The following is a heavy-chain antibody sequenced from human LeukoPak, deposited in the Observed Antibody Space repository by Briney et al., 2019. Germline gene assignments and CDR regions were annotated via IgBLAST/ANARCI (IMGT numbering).Heavy chain of an antibody. CDR1: GFTFSSYS. CDR3: ARDGGRGNPPDY. CDR2: ISSSSSYT. V-gene: IGHV3-21*05. J-gene: IGHJ4*02. Sequence: GGSLRLSCAASGFTFSSYSMNWVRQAPGKGLEWVSYISSSSSYTNYADSVKGRFTISRDNAKNSLYLQMNSLRAEDTAVYYCARDGGRGNPPDYWGQGTLVTVSS. D-gene: IGHD3-16*01.